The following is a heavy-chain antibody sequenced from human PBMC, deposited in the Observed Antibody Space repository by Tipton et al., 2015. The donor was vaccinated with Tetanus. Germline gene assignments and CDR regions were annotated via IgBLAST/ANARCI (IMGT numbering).Heavy chain of an antibody. CDR3: AREADCSGGSCFSGDFDN. J-gene: IGHJ4*02. CDR2: SWYDGTDT. CDR1: GFIFSSYG. D-gene: IGHD2-15*01. Sequence: SLRLSCAASGFIFSSYGIHWVRQAPGKGLEWAAVSWYDGTDTYYADSVKGRFTLSRDNSKNTLYLQMNSLRAEDTALYYCAREADCSGGSCFSGDFDNWGQGTQVTVSS. V-gene: IGHV3-33*01.